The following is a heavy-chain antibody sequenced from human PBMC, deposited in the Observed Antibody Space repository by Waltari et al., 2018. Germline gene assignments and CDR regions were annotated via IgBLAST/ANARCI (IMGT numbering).Heavy chain of an antibody. CDR2: ISPDGRRT. Sequence: EVQLVESGGDLVQPGGSLRLSCAASGLTVNTNWIHWVRQAPGKGLVWVSRISPDGRRTTYADSVQGRFSISRDNAKNTVYLQMNSLRNDDTAMYYCARGGWEVPDDWGQGTLVIVSS. J-gene: IGHJ4*02. CDR3: ARGGWEVPDD. CDR1: GLTVNTNW. D-gene: IGHD1-26*01. V-gene: IGHV3-74*01.